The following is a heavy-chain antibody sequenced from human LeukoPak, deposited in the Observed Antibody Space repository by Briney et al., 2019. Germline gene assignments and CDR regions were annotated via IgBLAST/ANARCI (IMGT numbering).Heavy chain of an antibody. V-gene: IGHV1-69*13. J-gene: IGHJ2*01. CDR1: GGTFSSCA. CDR2: IIPIFGTA. CDR3: ARSGPGYYDSSGYYWYFDL. Sequence: GASVKVSCKASGGTFSSCAISWVRQAPGQGLEWMGGIIPIFGTANYAQKFQGRVTITADESTSTAYMELSSLRSEDTAVYHCARSGPGYYDSSGYYWYFDLWGRGTLVTVSS. D-gene: IGHD3-22*01.